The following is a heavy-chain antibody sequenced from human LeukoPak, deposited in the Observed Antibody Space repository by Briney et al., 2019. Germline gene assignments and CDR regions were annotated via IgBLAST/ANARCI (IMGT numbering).Heavy chain of an antibody. V-gene: IGHV1-69*05. D-gene: IGHD6-13*01. Sequence: ASVKVPCKASGYTFTSYGISWVRQAPGQGLEWMGGIIPIFGTANYAQKFQGRVTITTDESTSTAYMELSSLRSEDTAVYYCAITAAGTNYYYYYYMDVWGKGTTVTVSS. CDR1: GYTFTSYG. CDR2: IIPIFGTA. J-gene: IGHJ6*03. CDR3: AITAAGTNYYYYYYMDV.